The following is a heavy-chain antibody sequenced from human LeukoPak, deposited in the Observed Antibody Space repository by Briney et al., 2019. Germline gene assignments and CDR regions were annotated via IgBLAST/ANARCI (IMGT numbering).Heavy chain of an antibody. D-gene: IGHD3-9*01. CDR3: ARETETYYDILTGYSATDY. CDR2: IYTSGST. J-gene: IGHJ4*02. V-gene: IGHV4-61*02. CDR1: GGSISSGSYY. Sequence: RPSETLSLTCTVSGGSISSGSYYWSWIRQPAGKGLEWIGRIYTSGSTNYNPSLKSRVTISVDTSKNQFSLKLSSVTAADTAVYYCARETETYYDILTGYSATDYWGQGTLVTVSS.